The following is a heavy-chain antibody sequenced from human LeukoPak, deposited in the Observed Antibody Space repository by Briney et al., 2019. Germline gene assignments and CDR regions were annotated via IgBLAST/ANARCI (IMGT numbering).Heavy chain of an antibody. J-gene: IGHJ4*02. V-gene: IGHV3-11*06. CDR1: GFTFSDYY. Sequence: GGSLRLSCAASGFTFSDYYMSWIRQAPGKGLEWVSYISSASSYTNYADSVKGRFTISRDNAKNSLYLQMNSLRAEDTAVYYCARDHIAAAGPKVTDFDYWGQGTLVTVSS. D-gene: IGHD6-13*01. CDR2: ISSASSYT. CDR3: ARDHIAAAGPKVTDFDY.